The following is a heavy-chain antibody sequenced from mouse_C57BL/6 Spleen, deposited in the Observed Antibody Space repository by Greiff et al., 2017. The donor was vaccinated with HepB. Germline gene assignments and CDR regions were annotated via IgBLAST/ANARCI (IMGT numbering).Heavy chain of an antibody. V-gene: IGHV5-4*01. CDR3: ARDRDYYSNYEGYYYAMDY. D-gene: IGHD2-5*01. Sequence: EVHLVESGGGLVKPGGSLKLSCAASGFTFSSYAMSWVRQTPEKRLEWVATISDGGSYTYYPDNVKGRFTISRDNAKNNLYLQMSHLKSEDTAMYYCARDRDYYSNYEGYYYAMDYWGQGTSVTVSS. J-gene: IGHJ4*01. CDR1: GFTFSSYA. CDR2: ISDGGSYT.